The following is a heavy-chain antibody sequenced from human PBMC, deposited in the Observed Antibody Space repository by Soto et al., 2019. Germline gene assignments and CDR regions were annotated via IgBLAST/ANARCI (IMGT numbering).Heavy chain of an antibody. CDR2: IFNSGTT. CDR1: GASTVSHYH. V-gene: IGHV4-31*02. J-gene: IGHJ4*02. D-gene: IGHD1-26*01. CDR3: PLTLGPTTGLAY. Sequence: QVQLQESGPGLVKPSQTLSLTCSVSGASTVSHYHWTWIRQPPGKGLEWMGYIFNSGTTFYNPSPSSRLSISPETSGTHFSPELRSVTAADTAVYYCPLTLGPTTGLAYWAQGTLVTVS.